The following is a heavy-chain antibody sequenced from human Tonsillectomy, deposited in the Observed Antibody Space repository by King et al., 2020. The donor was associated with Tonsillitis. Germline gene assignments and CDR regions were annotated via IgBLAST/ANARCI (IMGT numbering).Heavy chain of an antibody. CDR1: GGSFSGYY. CDR2: INHSGST. D-gene: IGHD5-18*01. V-gene: IGHV4-34*01. CDR3: ARGGRRGYSYGLDAFDI. J-gene: IGHJ3*02. Sequence: VQLQKWGAGLLKPSETLSLTCAVYGGSFSGYYWSWIRQPPGKGLEWIGEINHSGSTNYNPSLKSRVTISVDTSKNQFSLKLSSVTAADTAVYYCARGGRRGYSYGLDAFDIWGQGTMVTVSS.